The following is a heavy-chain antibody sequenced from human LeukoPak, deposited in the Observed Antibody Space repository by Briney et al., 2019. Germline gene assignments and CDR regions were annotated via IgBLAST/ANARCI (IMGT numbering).Heavy chain of an antibody. CDR1: GGTFSSYA. Sequence: SVKVSCKASGGTFSSYAISWVRQAPGQGLEWMGGIIPIFGTANYAQKFQGRVTITADKSTSTAYTELSSLRSEDTAVYYCTRGRMATTNYYNYYMDVWGKGTTVTVSS. CDR3: TRGRMATTNYYNYYMDV. V-gene: IGHV1-69*06. J-gene: IGHJ6*03. CDR2: IIPIFGTA. D-gene: IGHD5-24*01.